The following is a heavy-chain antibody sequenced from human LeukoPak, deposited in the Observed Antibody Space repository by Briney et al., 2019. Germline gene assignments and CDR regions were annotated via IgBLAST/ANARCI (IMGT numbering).Heavy chain of an antibody. D-gene: IGHD5-18*01. J-gene: IGHJ3*02. CDR1: GGSFSGYC. CDR3: AREPSGYSYGPDAFDI. Sequence: PSETLSLTCAVYGGSFSGYCWSWIRQPPGKGLEWIGEINHSGSTNYNPSLKSRVTISVDTSKNQFSLKLSSVTAADTAVYYCAREPSGYSYGPDAFDIWGQGTMVTVSS. V-gene: IGHV4-34*01. CDR2: INHSGST.